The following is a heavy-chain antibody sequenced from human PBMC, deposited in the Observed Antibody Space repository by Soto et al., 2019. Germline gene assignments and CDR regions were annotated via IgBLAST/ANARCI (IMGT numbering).Heavy chain of an antibody. CDR2: IYYSGST. CDR1: GGSISSSSYY. CDR3: ARHRGPYITMGRGVILDWFDP. Sequence: SETLSLTCTVSGGSISSSSYYWGWIRQPPGKGLEWIGSIYYSGSTYYNPSLKSRVTISVDTSKNQFSLKLSSVTAADTAVYYCARHRGPYITMGRGVILDWFDPWGQRSLVTVSS. J-gene: IGHJ5*02. V-gene: IGHV4-39*01. D-gene: IGHD3-10*01.